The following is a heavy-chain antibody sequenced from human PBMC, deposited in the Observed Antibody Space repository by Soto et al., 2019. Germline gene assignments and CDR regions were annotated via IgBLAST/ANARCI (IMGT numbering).Heavy chain of an antibody. CDR1: GFTFGDYA. CDR3: TAVATIGEHYYYYYGMDV. J-gene: IGHJ6*02. V-gene: IGHV3-49*03. D-gene: IGHD5-12*01. Sequence: GGSLRLSCTASGFTFGDYAMSWFRQAPGKGLEWVGFIRSKAYGGTTEYAASVKGRFTISRDDSKSIAYLQMNSLKTEDTAVYYCTAVATIGEHYYYYYGMDVWGQGTTVTVSS. CDR2: IRSKAYGGTT.